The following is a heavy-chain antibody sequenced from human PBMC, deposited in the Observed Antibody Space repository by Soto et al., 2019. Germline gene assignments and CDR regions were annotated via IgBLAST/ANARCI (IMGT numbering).Heavy chain of an antibody. D-gene: IGHD3-10*01. J-gene: IGHJ5*02. V-gene: IGHV1-3*01. CDR1: GYTFTNYA. Sequence: ASVKVSCKAPGYTFTNYAMHWVRQAPGQRLEWMGWINAGDGNTKYSQKFQGRVTITRDTSASTAYMELSSLRSEDTAVYYCARGPWDYFGSGSANWFDPWGQGTLVTVSS. CDR2: INAGDGNT. CDR3: ARGPWDYFGSGSANWFDP.